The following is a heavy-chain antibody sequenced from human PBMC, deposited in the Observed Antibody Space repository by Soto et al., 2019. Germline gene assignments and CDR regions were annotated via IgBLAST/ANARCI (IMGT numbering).Heavy chain of an antibody. CDR1: GFTFDDYA. V-gene: IGHV3-9*01. Sequence: EVQLVESGGGLVQPGRSLRLSCAASGFTFDDYAMHWVRQAPGKGLEWVSGISWNSGSIGYADSVKGRFTISRDNAKNSLYLQMNSLRAEDTALYYCAKGGLVVVAYSFDYWGQGTLVTVSS. CDR3: AKGGLVVVAYSFDY. CDR2: ISWNSGSI. J-gene: IGHJ4*02. D-gene: IGHD2-15*01.